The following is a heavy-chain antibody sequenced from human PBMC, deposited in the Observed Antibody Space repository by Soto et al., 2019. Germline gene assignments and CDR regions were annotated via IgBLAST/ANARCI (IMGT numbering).Heavy chain of an antibody. V-gene: IGHV4-31*03. CDR1: GGSISSGGYY. D-gene: IGHD5-12*01. J-gene: IGHJ5*02. CDR3: ARDDTDQREAGGYNFRWFDP. CDR2: IYYSGST. Sequence: QVQLQESGPGLVKPSQTLSLTCTVSGGSISSGGYYWSWIRQHPGKGLEWIGYIYYSGSTYYNPSLKSRVTISVDTSKNQFSLKLSSVTAADTAVYYCARDDTDQREAGGYNFRWFDPWGQGTLVTVSS.